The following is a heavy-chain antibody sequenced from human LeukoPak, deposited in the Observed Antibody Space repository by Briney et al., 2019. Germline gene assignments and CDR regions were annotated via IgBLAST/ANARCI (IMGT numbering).Heavy chain of an antibody. Sequence: PSQTLSLTCTVSGGSISSGGYYWSWIRQHPGKGLEWIGYIYYSGSTYYNPSLKSRVTISVDTSKNQFSLKLSSVTAADTAVYYCASRRFQYYYGSGTSDYWGQGTLVTVSS. V-gene: IGHV4-31*03. J-gene: IGHJ4*02. CDR1: GGSISSGGYY. D-gene: IGHD3-10*01. CDR2: IYYSGST. CDR3: ASRRFQYYYGSGTSDY.